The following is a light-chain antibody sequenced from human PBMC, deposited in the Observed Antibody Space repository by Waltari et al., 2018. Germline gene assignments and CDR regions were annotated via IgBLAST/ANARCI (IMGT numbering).Light chain of an antibody. CDR1: QSVSSN. CDR2: GAS. V-gene: IGKV3-15*01. J-gene: IGKJ2*01. CDR3: QQYNNWPPYT. Sequence: ELVMTQSPATLSVSPGERATLSCRASQSVSSNLACYQQKPGQAPSLLIYGASTRATGIPARFSGSGSGTEFTLTISSLQSEDFAVYYCQQYNNWPPYTFGQGTKLEIK.